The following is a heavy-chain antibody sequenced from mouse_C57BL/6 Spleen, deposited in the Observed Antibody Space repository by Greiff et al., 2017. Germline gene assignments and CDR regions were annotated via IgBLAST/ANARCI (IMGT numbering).Heavy chain of an antibody. Sequence: EVKLVESGPELVKPGASVKMSCKASGYTFTDYNMHWVKQSHGKSLEWIGYINPNNGGTSYNQKFKGKATLTVNKSSSTAYMELRSLTSEDSAVYYCARNEYDYVRYYAMDYWGQGTSVTVSS. V-gene: IGHV1-22*01. CDR3: ARNEYDYVRYYAMDY. D-gene: IGHD2-4*01. CDR2: INPNNGGT. J-gene: IGHJ4*01. CDR1: GYTFTDYN.